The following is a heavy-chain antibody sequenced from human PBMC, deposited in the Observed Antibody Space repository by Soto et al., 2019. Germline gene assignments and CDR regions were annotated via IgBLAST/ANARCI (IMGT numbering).Heavy chain of an antibody. CDR2: IIPIFGTA. D-gene: IGHD1-26*01. CDR3: ARAQSSGSYSNDYYYYGMDV. Sequence: QVQLVQSGAEVKKPGSSVKVSCEASGGTFSSYAISWVRQAPGQGLEWMGGIIPIFGTANYAQKFQGRVTITADESTSTAYMELSSLRSEDTAVYYCARAQSSGSYSNDYYYYGMDVWGQGTTVTVSS. J-gene: IGHJ6*02. V-gene: IGHV1-69*01. CDR1: GGTFSSYA.